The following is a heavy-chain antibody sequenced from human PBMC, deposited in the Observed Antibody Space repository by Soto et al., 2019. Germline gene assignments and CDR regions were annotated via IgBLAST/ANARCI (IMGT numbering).Heavy chain of an antibody. J-gene: IGHJ6*03. D-gene: IGHD2-2*01. CDR2: IYYSGST. CDR3: ARNPAAMRGYYYYYMDV. CDR1: GGSLSDYY. V-gene: IGHV4-59*06. Sequence: PSETLSLTCAVSGGSLSDYYWHWIRQHPGKGLEWIGYIYYSGSTYYNPSLKSRVTISVDTSKNQFSLKLSSVTAADTAVYYCARNPAAMRGYYYYYMDVWGKGTTVNVSS.